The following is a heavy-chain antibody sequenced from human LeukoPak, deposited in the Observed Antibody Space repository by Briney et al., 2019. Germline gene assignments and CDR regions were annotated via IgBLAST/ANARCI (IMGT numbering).Heavy chain of an antibody. J-gene: IGHJ4*02. D-gene: IGHD6-13*01. CDR1: GGSISSYY. Sequence: KPSETLSLTCTVSGGSISSYYWSWIRQPAGKGLEWIGRIYISGSANYNPSLKSRVTMSGDTSKNQFSLKLSSVTAADTAVYYCARVVASSKSYSSSWPSFDYWGQGTLVTVSS. V-gene: IGHV4-4*07. CDR2: IYISGSA. CDR3: ARVVASSKSYSSSWPSFDY.